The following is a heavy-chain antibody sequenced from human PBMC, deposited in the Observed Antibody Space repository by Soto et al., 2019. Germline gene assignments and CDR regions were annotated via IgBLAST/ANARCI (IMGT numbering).Heavy chain of an antibody. Sequence: ASVKVSCKVSGHTLTELSMHWVRQAPGKGLEWMGGFDPEDGETIYAQKFQGRVTITADESTSTAYMELSSLRSEDTAVYYCARDTDFWSGYYRFQDYYYGMDVWGQGTTVTVSS. CDR2: FDPEDGET. CDR1: GHTLTELS. V-gene: IGHV1-24*01. CDR3: ARDTDFWSGYYRFQDYYYGMDV. J-gene: IGHJ6*02. D-gene: IGHD3-3*01.